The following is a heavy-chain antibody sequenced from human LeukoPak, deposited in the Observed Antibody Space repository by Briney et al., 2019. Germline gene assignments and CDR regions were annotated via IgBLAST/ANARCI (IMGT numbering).Heavy chain of an antibody. CDR2: IYYSGST. V-gene: IGHV4-39*07. J-gene: IGHJ6*03. CDR1: GGSLSSYY. D-gene: IGHD3-10*01. CDR3: ARGIWFGELSYYYYYMDV. Sequence: SETLSLTCTVSGGSLSSYYWGWLRQPPGKGLEWIGSIYYSGSTYYNPSLKSRVTISVDTSKNQFSLKLSSVTAADTAVYYCARGIWFGELSYYYYYMDVWGKGTTVTISS.